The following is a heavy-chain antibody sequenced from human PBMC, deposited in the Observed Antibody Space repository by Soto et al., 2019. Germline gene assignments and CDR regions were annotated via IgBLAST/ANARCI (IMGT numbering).Heavy chain of an antibody. Sequence: QVQLVESGGGVVQPGRSLRLSCAASGFTFSSYAMHWVRQAPGKGLEWVAVILSDGSNKWYVDSVKGRFTISRDNSKNTLYLQMNSLRAEDTAVYYCARDVFQEDVWRQGTTVTVSS. CDR3: ARDVFQEDV. J-gene: IGHJ6*02. CDR2: ILSDGSNK. CDR1: GFTFSSYA. V-gene: IGHV3-30-3*01.